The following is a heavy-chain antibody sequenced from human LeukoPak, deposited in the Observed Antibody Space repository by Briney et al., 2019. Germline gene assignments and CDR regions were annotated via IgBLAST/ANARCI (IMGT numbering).Heavy chain of an antibody. CDR1: GFTVSNNY. V-gene: IGHV3-53*01. J-gene: IGHJ4*02. D-gene: IGHD1-14*01. CDR2: IYSGGNT. CDR3: ARDPSPAGPEY. Sequence: GGSLRLSCAASGFTVSNNYMSWVRQAPGKGLEWVSVIYSGGNTYYADSVKGRFTISRDNSKNTLYLQMNSLRAEDTAVYYCARDPSPAGPEYWRQGTLVTVSS.